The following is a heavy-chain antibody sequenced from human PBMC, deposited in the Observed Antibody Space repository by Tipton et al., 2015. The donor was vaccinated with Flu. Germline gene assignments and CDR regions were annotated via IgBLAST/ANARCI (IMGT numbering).Heavy chain of an antibody. V-gene: IGHV4-39*07. CDR3: AKDKTGLDGSFQYQFDS. D-gene: IGHD2-2*01. Sequence: TLSLTCTVSGGSISGSSYYWGWIRQPPGKGLEWVASIYYGGSTYYNPSLKGRVIMSVDTSKNQLSLKMRSVTAADTAIYYCAKDKTGLDGSFQYQFDSWGQGALVVVSS. J-gene: IGHJ4*02. CDR2: IYYGGST. CDR1: GGSISGSSYY.